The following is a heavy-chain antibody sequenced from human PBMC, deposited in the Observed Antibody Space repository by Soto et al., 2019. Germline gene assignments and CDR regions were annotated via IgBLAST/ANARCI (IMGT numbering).Heavy chain of an antibody. J-gene: IGHJ6*02. V-gene: IGHV3-30-3*01. CDR1: GFTFSSYA. CDR3: ARGGPPRDYGMDV. Sequence: QVQLVESGGGVVQPGRSLRLSCAASGFTFSSYAMHWVRQAPGKGLEWVAVISYDGSNKYYADSVKGRFTISRDNSKNTLYLQMTSLRAEDTAVYYCARGGPPRDYGMDVWGQRTTVTVSS. CDR2: ISYDGSNK.